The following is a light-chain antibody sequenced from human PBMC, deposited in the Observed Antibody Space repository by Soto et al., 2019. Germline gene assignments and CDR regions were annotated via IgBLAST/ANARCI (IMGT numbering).Light chain of an antibody. J-gene: IGKJ1*01. CDR1: QRISTY. CDR3: QQLYRSPWT. CDR2: TAS. Sequence: DIQLTQAPSSLSASVGDRITITCRARQRISTYLNWYQQKPGKAPELVIYTASSLESGVPSRFSGSGSGTDFTLTISRLQPEDLATYNCQQLYRSPWTFGQGNKVHIK. V-gene: IGKV1-39*01.